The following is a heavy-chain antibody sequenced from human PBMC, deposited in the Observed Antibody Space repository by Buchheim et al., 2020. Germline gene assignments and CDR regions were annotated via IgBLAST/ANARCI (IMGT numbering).Heavy chain of an antibody. D-gene: IGHD1-26*01. J-gene: IGHJ5*02. Sequence: EVQLLESGGGLVQPGGSLRLSCAASGFTFSSYAMSWVRQAPGKGLEWVSAVSGSGDSTYYADSVKGRFTTSRDNSKNTLYLQMNSLRAEDTAIYFCAKGSPYSGSYYGFDQWGQGTL. CDR1: GFTFSSYA. V-gene: IGHV3-23*01. CDR2: VSGSGDST. CDR3: AKGSPYSGSYYGFDQ.